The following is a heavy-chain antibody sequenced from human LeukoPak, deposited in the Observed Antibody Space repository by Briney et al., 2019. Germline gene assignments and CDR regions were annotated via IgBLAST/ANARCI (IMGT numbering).Heavy chain of an antibody. V-gene: IGHV4-4*07. CDR2: IYSSGST. CDR1: GGPMRSYH. D-gene: IGHD5-18*01. J-gene: IGHJ6*03. CDR3: ARVAAMAHDMDV. Sequence: SETLSLTCTVSGGPMRSYHWSWIRQPAGKGLEWIGRIYSSGSTDYNPSLKSRVTMSVDTSKNQFSLKLNSVTAADTAVYYCARVAAMAHDMDVWGKGTTVTVSS.